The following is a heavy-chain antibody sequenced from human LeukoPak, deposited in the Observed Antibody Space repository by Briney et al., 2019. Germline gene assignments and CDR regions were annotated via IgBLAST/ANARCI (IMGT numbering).Heavy chain of an antibody. J-gene: IGHJ4*02. CDR2: ISGSGSHT. V-gene: IGHV3-11*06. Sequence: GGSLRLSCAASGFTFSDYYMSWIRQAPGKGVEWVSYISGSGSHTTYADSVRGRFTISRDNAKNSLSLQVNSLRADDTAVYYCARVGSTVAAGTPDYWGQGTLVTVSS. CDR1: GFTFSDYY. CDR3: ARVGSTVAAGTPDY. D-gene: IGHD6-13*01.